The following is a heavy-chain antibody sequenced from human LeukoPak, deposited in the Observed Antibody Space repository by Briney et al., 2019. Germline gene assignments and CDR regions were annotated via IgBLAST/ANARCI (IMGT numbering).Heavy chain of an antibody. J-gene: IGHJ4*02. CDR1: GYGFTSYC. Sequence: GESLKISCKASGYGFTSYCIGWVRQMPGKGLEWMGIIYPYDSDTRYSPSFQGQVTISADKSISTAYLQWSNLKASDTAMYYCARHIGYSAWNPDYWGQGTLVTVSS. CDR2: IYPYDSDT. CDR3: ARHIGYSAWNPDY. V-gene: IGHV5-51*01. D-gene: IGHD5-12*01.